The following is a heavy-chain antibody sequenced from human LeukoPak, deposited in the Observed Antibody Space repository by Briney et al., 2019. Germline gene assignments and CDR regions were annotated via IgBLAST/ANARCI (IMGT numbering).Heavy chain of an antibody. Sequence: SETLSLTCAVYGGSFSGYYWSWIRQSPRKGLEWIGEINHSGGTNFSPALKSRVTISVDTSKRHFSLNLNSVTAADTAVYYCARGGDYYGSGIPFDFWGQGTLVTVSS. CDR1: GGSFSGYY. D-gene: IGHD3-10*01. V-gene: IGHV4-34*01. CDR2: INHSGGT. J-gene: IGHJ4*02. CDR3: ARGGDYYGSGIPFDF.